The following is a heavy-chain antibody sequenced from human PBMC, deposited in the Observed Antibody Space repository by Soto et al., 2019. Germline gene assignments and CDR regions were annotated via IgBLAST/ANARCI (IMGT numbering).Heavy chain of an antibody. V-gene: IGHV3-21*01. J-gene: IGHJ4*02. CDR2: ITTSSSYR. Sequence: GGSLRLSCAASGFTFSTYSMNWVRQAPGKGLGWVSDITTSSSYRFYADSVKGRFTISRDDAKNSLYLQMNSLRAEDTGVYYCARDLGVALATLTLDYWGQGTLVTVSS. CDR3: ARDLGVALATLTLDY. CDR1: GFTFSTYS. D-gene: IGHD2-15*01.